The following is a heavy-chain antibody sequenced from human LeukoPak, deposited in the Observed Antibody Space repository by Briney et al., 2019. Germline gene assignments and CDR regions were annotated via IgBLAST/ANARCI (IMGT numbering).Heavy chain of an antibody. V-gene: IGHV1-18*01. Sequence: ASVKVSCKTSGYTFTDFGINWVRQAPGQGLEWMGRFTTYNGNTNYAQKLQGRVTMTTDTSTSTAYMELRSLRSDDTAVYYCARDWLDYYDSSGRGGYFDYWGQGTLVTVSS. J-gene: IGHJ4*02. CDR2: FTTYNGNT. D-gene: IGHD3-22*01. CDR3: ARDWLDYYDSSGRGGYFDY. CDR1: GYTFTDFG.